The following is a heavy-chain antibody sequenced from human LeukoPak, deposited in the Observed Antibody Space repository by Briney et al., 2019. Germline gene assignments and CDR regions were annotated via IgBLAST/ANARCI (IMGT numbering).Heavy chain of an antibody. CDR2: ISSSSRYI. D-gene: IGHD5-18*01. CDR3: ARDLDGYSPDY. Sequence: GGSLRLSCAASGFTFSTYSLNWVRQAPGKGLEWVSSISSSSRYIYYADSVKGRFTISRDNSKNTLYLQMNSLRAEDTAVYYCARDLDGYSPDYWGQGTLVTVSS. J-gene: IGHJ4*02. V-gene: IGHV3-21*01. CDR1: GFTFSTYS.